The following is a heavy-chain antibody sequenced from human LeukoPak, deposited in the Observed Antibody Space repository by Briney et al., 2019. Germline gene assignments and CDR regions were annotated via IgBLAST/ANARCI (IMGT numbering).Heavy chain of an antibody. CDR3: AGSEGSSWNEIGY. CDR1: GFTFNNYG. J-gene: IGHJ4*02. V-gene: IGHV3-30*03. D-gene: IGHD6-13*01. CDR2: ISYDGSHK. Sequence: PGGSLRLSCVASGFTFNNYGIHWVRQAPGKGLEWVAVISYDGSHKYYADSVKGRFTISRDNSKNTLYLQMNSLRAEDTAVYYCAGSEGSSWNEIGYWGQGTLVTVSS.